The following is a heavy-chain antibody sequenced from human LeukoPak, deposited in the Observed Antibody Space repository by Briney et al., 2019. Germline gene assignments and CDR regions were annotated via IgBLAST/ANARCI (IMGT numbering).Heavy chain of an antibody. V-gene: IGHV3-53*01. J-gene: IGHJ3*02. CDR3: ARTRVGTGYDAFDI. D-gene: IGHD1-26*01. Sequence: PGGSLRLSCAVSGFTVSSNYMSWVRQAPGKGLEWVSLIFRGGATYYADSVKGRFSISRDNSENTLYLQMNSLRAEDTAVYYCARTRVGTGYDAFDIWGQGTMVTVSS. CDR2: IFRGGAT. CDR1: GFTVSSNY.